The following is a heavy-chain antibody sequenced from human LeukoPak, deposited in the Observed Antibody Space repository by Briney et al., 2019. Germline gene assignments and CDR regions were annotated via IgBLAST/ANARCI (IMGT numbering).Heavy chain of an antibody. CDR2: IPFDGSNE. D-gene: IGHD5-18*01. V-gene: IGHV3-30*03. CDR1: GFTFSNYG. J-gene: IGHJ4*02. CDR3: ARKDPRGWLHDY. Sequence: GMSLRLSCAASGFTFSNYGMHWVRQAPGKGLEWVALIPFDGSNEHYADSVKGRFTISRGNSKNTLYLQMNSLRAEDTAVYYCARKDPRGWLHDYWGQGTLVTV.